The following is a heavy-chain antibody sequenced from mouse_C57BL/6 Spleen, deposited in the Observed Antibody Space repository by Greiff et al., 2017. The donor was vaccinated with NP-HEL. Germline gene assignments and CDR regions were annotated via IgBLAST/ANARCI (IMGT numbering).Heavy chain of an antibody. Sequence: VQLKQSGAELVRPGASVTLSCKASGYTFTDYEMHWVKQTPVHGLEWIGAIDPETGGTAYNQKFKGKAILTADKSSSTAYMELRSLTSEDSAVYYCTRKENLYYFDYWGQGTTLTVSS. V-gene: IGHV1-15*01. CDR2: IDPETGGT. CDR1: GYTFTDYE. CDR3: TRKENLYYFDY. J-gene: IGHJ2*01.